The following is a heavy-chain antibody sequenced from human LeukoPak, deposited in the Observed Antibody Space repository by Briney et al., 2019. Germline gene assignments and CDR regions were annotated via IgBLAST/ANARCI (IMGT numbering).Heavy chain of an antibody. CDR2: INQDSSVT. CDR3: AKPLVPAAICYYFDY. CDR1: GFTFSSFW. V-gene: IGHV3-7*03. Sequence: PGGSLRLSCAASGFTFSSFWMIWVRQAPGKGLGWVANINQDSSVTHYVDSVKGRFTISRDNSKNTLYLQMNSLRAEDTAVYYCAKPLVPAAICYYFDYWGQGTLVTVSS. J-gene: IGHJ4*02. D-gene: IGHD2-2*01.